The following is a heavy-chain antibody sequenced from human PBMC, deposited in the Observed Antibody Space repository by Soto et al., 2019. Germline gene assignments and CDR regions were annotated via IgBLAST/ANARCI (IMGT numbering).Heavy chain of an antibody. D-gene: IGHD2-2*01. J-gene: IGHJ5*02. Sequence: ASVKVSCKASGYTFTSYGISWVRQAPGQGLEWMGWISAYNGNTNYAQKLQGRVTMTTDTSTSTAYMGLRSLRSDDTAVYYCARVEYQLPIGGANWFDPWGQGTLVTVSS. V-gene: IGHV1-18*01. CDR3: ARVEYQLPIGGANWFDP. CDR1: GYTFTSYG. CDR2: ISAYNGNT.